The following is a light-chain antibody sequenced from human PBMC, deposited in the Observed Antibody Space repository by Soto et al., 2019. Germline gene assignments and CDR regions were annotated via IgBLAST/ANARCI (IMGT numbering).Light chain of an antibody. CDR3: QQRSAWPQIT. J-gene: IGKJ5*01. V-gene: IGKV3-11*01. CDR2: DAS. CDR1: QSVRSY. Sequence: EIVLPQSPATLSLSPGERATLSCRASQSVRSYLAWYQQKPGQAPRLLIYDASNRATGIPARFSGSGCGTDFTLTISSLDPEDLAVYYGQQRSAWPQITGGQGTRLEIK.